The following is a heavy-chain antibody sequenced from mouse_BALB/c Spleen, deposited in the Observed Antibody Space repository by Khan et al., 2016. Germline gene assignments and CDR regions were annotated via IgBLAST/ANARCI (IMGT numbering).Heavy chain of an antibody. J-gene: IGHJ2*01. V-gene: IGHV1S137*01. CDR1: GYTFTDYA. CDR2: ISTYYGDA. Sequence: QVQLQQSGAELVRPGVSVKISCKGSGYTFTDYAMHWVKQSHAKSLEWIGVISTYYGDASYNQKFKGKATMTVDKSSSTAYMELARLTSDDSAIYYCARSITISYFDYWGQGTTLTVSS. D-gene: IGHD1-1*01. CDR3: ARSITISYFDY.